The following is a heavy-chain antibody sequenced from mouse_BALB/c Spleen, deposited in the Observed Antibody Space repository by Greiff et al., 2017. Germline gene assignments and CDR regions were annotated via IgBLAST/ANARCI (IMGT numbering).Heavy chain of an antibody. D-gene: IGHD2-10*02. CDR1: GYTFTSYW. Sequence: QLQQPGAELVKPGASVKLSCKASGYTFTSYWMHWVKQRPGQGLEWIGEINPSNGRTNYNEKFKSKATLTVDKSSSTAYMQLSSLPSEDSAVYYCARWYGNYWYFDVWGAGTTVTVSS. V-gene: IGHV1S81*02. J-gene: IGHJ1*01. CDR2: INPSNGRT. CDR3: ARWYGNYWYFDV.